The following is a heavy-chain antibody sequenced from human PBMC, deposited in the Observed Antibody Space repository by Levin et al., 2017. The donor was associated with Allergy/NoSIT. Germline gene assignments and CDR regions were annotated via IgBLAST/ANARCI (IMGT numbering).Heavy chain of an antibody. D-gene: IGHD3-16*02. CDR3: ARTYSFDYVWGSYPH. J-gene: IGHJ4*02. V-gene: IGHV1-2*02. CDR1: GYTFTGYY. Sequence: ASVKVSCKASGYTFTGYYMHWVRQAPGQGLEWMGWINPNSGGTNYAQKFQGRVTMTRDTSISTAYMELSRLRSDDTAVYYCARTYSFDYVWGSYPHWGQGTLVTVSS. CDR2: INPNSGGT.